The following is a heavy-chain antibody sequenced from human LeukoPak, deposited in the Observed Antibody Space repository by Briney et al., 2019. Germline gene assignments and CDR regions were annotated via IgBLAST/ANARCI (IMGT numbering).Heavy chain of an antibody. D-gene: IGHD3-3*01. CDR1: GYTFTGYY. Sequence: ASVKVSCKASGYTFTGYYMHWVRQAPGQGLEWMGWINLNSGGTNHAQNFQGRVTMTRDTSITTAYMELSRLRSDDTAVYYCAREGRGYYDFWSGSGRYMDVWGKGTTVTVSS. CDR3: AREGRGYYDFWSGSGRYMDV. CDR2: INLNSGGT. V-gene: IGHV1-2*02. J-gene: IGHJ6*03.